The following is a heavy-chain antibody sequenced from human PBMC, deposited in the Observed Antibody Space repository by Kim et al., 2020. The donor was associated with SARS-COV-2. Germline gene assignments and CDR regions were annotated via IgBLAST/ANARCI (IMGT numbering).Heavy chain of an antibody. CDR3: ASLNLWFGDDY. V-gene: IGHV3-7*01. D-gene: IGHD3-10*01. Sequence: YYVDSVTGPFTISRDNANNSLYLQMNSLRAEDTAVYYCASLNLWFGDDYWGQGTLVTVSS. J-gene: IGHJ4*02.